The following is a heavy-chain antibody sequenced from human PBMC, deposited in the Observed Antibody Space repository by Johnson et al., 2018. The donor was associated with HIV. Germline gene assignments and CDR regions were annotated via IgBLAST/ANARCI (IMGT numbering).Heavy chain of an antibody. D-gene: IGHD3-16*01. V-gene: IGHV3-30-3*01. J-gene: IGHJ3*02. CDR2: ISYDGSNK. Sequence: VQLVESGGGVVQPGRTLRLSCAASGFPFSNFAMHWVRQAPGKGLEWVAIISYDGSNKYYADSVKGRFTISRDNSKNTLYLQMNSLRAEDTAVYYCAREEGSGEPPNAFDIWGQGTMVTVSS. CDR1: GFPFSNFA. CDR3: AREEGSGEPPNAFDI.